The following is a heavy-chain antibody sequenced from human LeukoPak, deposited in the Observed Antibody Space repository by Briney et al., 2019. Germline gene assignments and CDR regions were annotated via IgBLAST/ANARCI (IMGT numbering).Heavy chain of an antibody. V-gene: IGHV3-23*01. CDR2: ISGSGTTT. J-gene: IGHJ4*02. D-gene: IGHD6-19*01. CDR1: GFTFYSYA. CDR3: AKVDSGWYKGRFDY. Sequence: PGGSLRLSCAASGFTFYSYAMTWVRQAPGKGLEWVSAISGSGTTTYYTDSVKGQFTISRDNSENTLYLQMNSLRAEDTAVYYCAKVDSGWYKGRFDYWGQGTLVTVSS.